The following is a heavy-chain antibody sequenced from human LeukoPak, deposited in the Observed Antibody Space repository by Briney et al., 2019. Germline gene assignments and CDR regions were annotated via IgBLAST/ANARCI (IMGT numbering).Heavy chain of an antibody. Sequence: SVKVSCKAPGDTLITHYISWVRQAPGLGLEWVGRIVPVIGVAAYAQSLQGRVIITADRSTNTAYMELSSLRFEDSAVYFCARHSSRGHYYDFDFWGQGSLVTVSS. J-gene: IGHJ4*02. V-gene: IGHV1-69*02. D-gene: IGHD3-22*01. CDR3: ARHSSRGHYYDFDF. CDR1: GDTLITHY. CDR2: IVPVIGVA.